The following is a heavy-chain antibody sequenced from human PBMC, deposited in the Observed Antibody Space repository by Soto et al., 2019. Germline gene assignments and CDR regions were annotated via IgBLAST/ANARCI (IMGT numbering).Heavy chain of an antibody. J-gene: IGHJ4*02. CDR3: AREGGYCSGGSCYEYDY. V-gene: IGHV4-59*12. CDR1: GGSISSYY. Sequence: PSETLSLTCTVSGGSISSYYWSWIRQPPGKGLEWIGYIYYSGSTNYNPSLKSRVTISVDTSKNQFSLKLSSVTAANTAVYYCAREGGYCSGGSCYEYDYWGQGTLVTVSS. CDR2: IYYSGST. D-gene: IGHD2-15*01.